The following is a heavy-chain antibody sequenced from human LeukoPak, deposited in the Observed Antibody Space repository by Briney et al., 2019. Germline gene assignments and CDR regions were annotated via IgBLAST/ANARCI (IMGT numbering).Heavy chain of an antibody. D-gene: IGHD1-26*01. V-gene: IGHV3-48*04. J-gene: IGHJ4*02. Sequence: GGSLRLSCVGSGFTFSSHGMNWVRQAPGKGLEWVSYISSSGSTIYYADSVKGRFTIFRDNAKNSLYLQMNSLRAEDTAVYYCARVKPSIVGATGEFDYWGQGTLVTVSS. CDR1: GFTFSSHG. CDR2: ISSSGSTI. CDR3: ARVKPSIVGATGEFDY.